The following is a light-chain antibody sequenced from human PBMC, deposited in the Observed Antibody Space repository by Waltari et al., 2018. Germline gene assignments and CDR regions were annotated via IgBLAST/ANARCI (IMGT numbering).Light chain of an antibody. CDR1: QSVLSRSDSKNF. Sequence: DIVMTQSPDSLAVSLGERATINCKSSQSVLSRSDSKNFLAWYQQKPGQSPKLLIHWASTRESWVPDRCSGSGSGTDCALTISTLQGEDVAVYYCQQYYSTPPTFGQGTKVEIK. J-gene: IGKJ1*01. CDR2: WAS. CDR3: QQYYSTPPT. V-gene: IGKV4-1*01.